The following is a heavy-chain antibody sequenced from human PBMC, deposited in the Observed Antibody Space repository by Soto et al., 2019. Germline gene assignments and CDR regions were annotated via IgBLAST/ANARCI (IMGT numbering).Heavy chain of an antibody. Sequence: EVQLVESGGGLVQPGGSRRVSCAASGFSFSNYAMNWVRQAPGKGLEWVSYISIGSGTRFYADSVKGRFTISRDDAKNSLYMQMNTLRDEDTGVYYCVRDDRWEFDFWGQGTMVTVSS. J-gene: IGHJ3*01. CDR3: VRDDRWEFDF. V-gene: IGHV3-48*02. D-gene: IGHD1-26*01. CDR1: GFSFSNYA. CDR2: ISIGSGTR.